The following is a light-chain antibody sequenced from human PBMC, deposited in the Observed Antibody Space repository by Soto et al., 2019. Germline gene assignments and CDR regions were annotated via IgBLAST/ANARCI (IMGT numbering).Light chain of an antibody. CDR2: NNN. CDR1: SSNIGAGYD. J-gene: IGLJ1*01. Sequence: QSALTQPPSVSGAPGQRVTISCTGSSSNIGAGYDVHWYQQLPGTAPKLLIYNNNNRPSGVPDRFPGSKSGTSASLAITGLQAEDEADYYCQSYDSSLSGYVFGTGTKSPS. V-gene: IGLV1-40*01. CDR3: QSYDSSLSGYV.